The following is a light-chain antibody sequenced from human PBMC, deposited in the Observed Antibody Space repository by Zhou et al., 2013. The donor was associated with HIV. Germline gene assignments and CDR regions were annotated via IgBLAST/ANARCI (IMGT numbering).Light chain of an antibody. CDR1: QGISSA. J-gene: IGKJ4*01. Sequence: AIQLTQSPSSLSASVGDRVTITCRASQGISSALAWYQQKPGKAPKLLIYDASSLESGVPSRFSGSGSGTDFTLTISSLQPEDFATYYCQQFNNYPGWVTFGGGTKVEIK. V-gene: IGKV1D-13*01. CDR3: QQFNNYPGWVT. CDR2: DAS.